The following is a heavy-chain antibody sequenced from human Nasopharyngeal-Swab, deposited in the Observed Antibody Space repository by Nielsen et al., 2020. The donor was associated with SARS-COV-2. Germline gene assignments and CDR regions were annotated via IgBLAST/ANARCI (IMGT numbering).Heavy chain of an antibody. J-gene: IGHJ4*02. Sequence: GGSLRSPFAASGFPISSIGLNWVRQAPGKGLGWVAYISSSSSTSYYADSVKGRFTISRDNPKNSLYLQMNSLRDEDTAVYDCARDVGIVGATLDNWGQGTLVTVSS. D-gene: IGHD1-26*01. V-gene: IGHV3-48*02. CDR3: ARDVGIVGATLDN. CDR2: ISSSSSTS. CDR1: GFPISSIG.